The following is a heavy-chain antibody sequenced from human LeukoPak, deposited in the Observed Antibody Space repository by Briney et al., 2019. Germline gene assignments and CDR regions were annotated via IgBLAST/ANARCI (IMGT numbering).Heavy chain of an antibody. J-gene: IGHJ3*02. V-gene: IGHV3-21*01. CDR3: ARVVQPVAFDI. Sequence: GGSLRLSCAASGFTFSNYSMNWVRQAPGKGLEWVSSISSSSSYIYYADSVKGRFTISRDNAKNSLYLQMNSLRAEDTAVYYCARVVQPVAFDIWGQGTMVTVSS. CDR1: GFTFSNYS. D-gene: IGHD1-14*01. CDR2: ISSSSSYI.